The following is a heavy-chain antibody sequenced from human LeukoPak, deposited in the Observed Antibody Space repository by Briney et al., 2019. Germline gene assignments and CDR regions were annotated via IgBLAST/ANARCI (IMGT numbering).Heavy chain of an antibody. CDR1: GFSLSTSGMC. J-gene: IGHJ3*02. D-gene: IGHD3-22*01. CDR3: ARQMIVVAHDAFDI. V-gene: IGHV2-70*11. Sequence: SGPALVKPTQTLTLTCTFSGFSLSTSGMCVSWIRQPPGKALEWLARIDWDDDKYYSTSLKTRLTISKDTSKNQVVLTMTNMDPVDTATYYCARQMIVVAHDAFDIWGQGTMVTVSS. CDR2: IDWDDDK.